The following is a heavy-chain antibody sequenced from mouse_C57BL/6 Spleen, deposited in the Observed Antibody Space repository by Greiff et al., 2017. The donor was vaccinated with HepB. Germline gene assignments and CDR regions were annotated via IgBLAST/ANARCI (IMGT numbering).Heavy chain of an antibody. J-gene: IGHJ4*01. CDR3: AIWSPYAMDY. V-gene: IGHV1-69*01. Sequence: VQLQQSGAELVMPGASVKLSCKASGYTFTSYWMHWVKQRPGQGLEWIGEIDPSDSYTNYNQKFKGKSTLTVDKSSSTAYMQLSSLTSEDSAVYYCAIWSPYAMDYWGQGTSVTVSS. D-gene: IGHD1-1*02. CDR1: GYTFTSYW. CDR2: IDPSDSYT.